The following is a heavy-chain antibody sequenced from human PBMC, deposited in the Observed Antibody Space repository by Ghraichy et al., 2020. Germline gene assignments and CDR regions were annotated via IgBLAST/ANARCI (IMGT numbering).Heavy chain of an antibody. Sequence: SVKVPCKGSGGTFNTYAVYWVRQAPEQGLEWMGGIIPIFGTANYAQRFQGRVRITADESTSTAYMEVSSLRSEDTAVYYCAVVSFGVVRGRPGYFYYYGMDVWGQGTTVTVSS. J-gene: IGHJ6*02. CDR2: IIPIFGTA. V-gene: IGHV1-69*13. D-gene: IGHD3-3*01. CDR3: AVVSFGVVRGRPGYFYYYGMDV. CDR1: GGTFNTYA.